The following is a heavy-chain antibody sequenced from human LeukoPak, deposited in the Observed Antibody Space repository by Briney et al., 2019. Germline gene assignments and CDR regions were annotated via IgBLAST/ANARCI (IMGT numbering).Heavy chain of an antibody. CDR3: ARAHGDAFDY. J-gene: IGHJ4*02. Sequence: PGGSLRLSCAASGLTLSSYWMTWVRQAPGKGLEWVANIKLDGSEKYYVNSVKGRFTISRDNAKNSLYLQMNSLRAEDTAVYYCARAHGDAFDYWGQGTLVTVSS. D-gene: IGHD4-17*01. CDR1: GLTLSSYW. CDR2: IKLDGSEK. V-gene: IGHV3-7*01.